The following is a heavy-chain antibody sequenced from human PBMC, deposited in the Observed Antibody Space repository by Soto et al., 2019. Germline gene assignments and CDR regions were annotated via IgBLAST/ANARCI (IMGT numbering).Heavy chain of an antibody. CDR3: ARDIRGYSRAFDY. V-gene: IGHV4-61*08. Sequence: PSETLSLTCTVSGGSVSGGAYYWTWIRQPPGKGLEWIGYIYYSGITTYNPSLKSRVTIPIDTSKNQFSLTLPSATAADTAVYYCARDIRGYSRAFDYWGQAALVTVSS. CDR1: GGSVSGGAYY. D-gene: IGHD5-18*01. CDR2: IYYSGIT. J-gene: IGHJ4*02.